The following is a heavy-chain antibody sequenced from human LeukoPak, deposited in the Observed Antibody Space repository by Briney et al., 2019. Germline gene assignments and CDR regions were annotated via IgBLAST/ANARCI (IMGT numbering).Heavy chain of an antibody. CDR1: GFTFSSYS. CDR2: ISSSSSYI. Sequence: PGGSLRLSCADSGFTFSSYSMNWVRQAPGKGLEWVSSISSSSSYIYYADSVKGRFTISRDNAKNSLYLQMNSLRAEDTAVYYCARDRGDSGYYYYYMDVWGKGTTVTVSS. V-gene: IGHV3-21*01. D-gene: IGHD4-17*01. J-gene: IGHJ6*03. CDR3: ARDRGDSGYYYYYMDV.